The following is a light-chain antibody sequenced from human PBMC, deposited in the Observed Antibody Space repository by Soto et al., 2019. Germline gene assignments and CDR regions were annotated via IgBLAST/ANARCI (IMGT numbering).Light chain of an antibody. CDR1: QAVNNY. V-gene: IGKV1-27*01. Sequence: DIQMTQSPSSLSASVGDRVTITCRASQAVNNYLAWYQQKPGRAPKLLIYAASTLQSGVPSRFSGGGSGTDFTLTISSLQPEDAATYYCQKYNNGPPATFGPGTKV. J-gene: IGKJ3*01. CDR2: AAS. CDR3: QKYNNGPPAT.